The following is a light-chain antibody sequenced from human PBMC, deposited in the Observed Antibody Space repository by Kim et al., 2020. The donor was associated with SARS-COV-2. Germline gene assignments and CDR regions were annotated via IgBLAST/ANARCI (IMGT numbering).Light chain of an antibody. CDR1: QTVAKNF. J-gene: IGKJ4*01. Sequence: SPGERATLSCPASQTVAKNFLAWFQQKPGQAPRLLRHHVSNRATGTPDRFSGSGSGTDFSLTISRLESEDSAVYFCQQYATSPLTFGGGTKVDIK. V-gene: IGKV3-20*01. CDR2: HVS. CDR3: QQYATSPLT.